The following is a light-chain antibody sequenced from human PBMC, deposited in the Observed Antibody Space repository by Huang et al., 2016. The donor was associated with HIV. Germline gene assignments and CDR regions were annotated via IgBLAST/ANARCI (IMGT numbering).Light chain of an antibody. CDR2: AAS. J-gene: IGKJ2*01. V-gene: IGKV1-39*01. CDR1: QSISSY. CDR3: QQSYSTPDMYT. Sequence: DIQMTQSPSSLSASVGDRVTITCRASQSISSYLNWYQQKPGKAPKLLIYAASSLQSGVPSRFSGSGSGTDFTLTINSLQPEDFATYYCQQSYSTPDMYTFGQGTKLEIK.